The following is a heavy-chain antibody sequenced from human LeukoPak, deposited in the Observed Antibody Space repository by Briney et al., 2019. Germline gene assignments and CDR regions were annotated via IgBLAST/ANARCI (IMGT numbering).Heavy chain of an antibody. CDR2: IYASGSTHT. D-gene: IGHD3-16*01. CDR1: GGSISDYY. CDR3: ARAGWGENWFDP. J-gene: IGHJ5*02. V-gene: IGHV4-4*07. Sequence: SETLSLTCTVSGGSISDYYWSWIRQPAGKGLEWIGRIYASGSTHTNYNPSLKSRVTMSVDTSKKQFSLRLSSVTAADTAVYYCARAGWGENWFDPWGQGTLVAVSS.